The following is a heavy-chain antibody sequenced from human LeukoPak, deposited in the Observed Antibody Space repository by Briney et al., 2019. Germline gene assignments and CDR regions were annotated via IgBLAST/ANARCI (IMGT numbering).Heavy chain of an antibody. J-gene: IGHJ3*02. D-gene: IGHD3-9*01. CDR2: INSDGSST. V-gene: IGHV3-74*01. CDR1: GFTFSSYW. CDR3: ARVLRYFDWLSHPAAFDI. Sequence: GGSLRLSCAASGFTFSSYWMHWVRQAPGKGLVWVSRINSDGSSTSYADSVEGRFTISRDNAKNTLYLQMNSLRAEDTAVYYCARVLRYFDWLSHPAAFDIWGQGTMVTVSS.